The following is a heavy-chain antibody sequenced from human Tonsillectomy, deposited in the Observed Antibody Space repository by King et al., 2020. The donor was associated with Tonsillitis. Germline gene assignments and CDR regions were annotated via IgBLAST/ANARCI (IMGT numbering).Heavy chain of an antibody. J-gene: IGHJ4*02. Sequence: VQLVESGGGLVQPGGSLRLSCSASGFTFSSYAMHWVRQAPGKGLEYVSAISSNGGSTYYADSVKGRFTISRDNSKNTLYLQMSSLRAEDTAVYYCVRWWSKAVAGKLAAGLDYWGQGTLVTVSS. D-gene: IGHD6-19*01. CDR1: GFTFSSYA. CDR3: VRWWSKAVAGKLAAGLDY. V-gene: IGHV3-64D*06. CDR2: ISSNGGST.